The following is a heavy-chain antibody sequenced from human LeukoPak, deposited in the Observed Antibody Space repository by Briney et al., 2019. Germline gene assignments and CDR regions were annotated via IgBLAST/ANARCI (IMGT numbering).Heavy chain of an antibody. CDR2: IRNKANSYTT. D-gene: IGHD4-23*01. V-gene: IGHV3-72*01. CDR1: GFTLSDHY. J-gene: IGHJ4*02. Sequence: GGSLRLSCAASGFTLSDHYMDWVRQAPGRGLEWVGRIRNKANSYTTEYAASVKGRFTISRDDSRNSLSLQMKSLKTEDTAVYYCARTTMVIHQYFDSWGQGTLVTVSS. CDR3: ARTTMVIHQYFDS.